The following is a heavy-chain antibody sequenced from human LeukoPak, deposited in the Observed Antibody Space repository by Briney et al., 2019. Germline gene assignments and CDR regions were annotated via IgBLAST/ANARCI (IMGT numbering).Heavy chain of an antibody. CDR1: GGSISSSSYY. V-gene: IGHV4-39*07. J-gene: IGHJ5*02. Sequence: SETLSLTCTVSGGSISSSSYYWGWIRQPPGKGLEWIGSIYYSGSTYYNPSLKSRVTISVDTSKNQFSLKLSSVTAADTAVYYCARERPDIVVVPAAMPVDWFDPWGQGTLVTVSS. CDR3: ARERPDIVVVPAAMPVDWFDP. CDR2: IYYSGST. D-gene: IGHD2-2*01.